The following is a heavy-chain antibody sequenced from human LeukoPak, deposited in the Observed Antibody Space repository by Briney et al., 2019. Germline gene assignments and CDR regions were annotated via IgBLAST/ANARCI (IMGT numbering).Heavy chain of an antibody. J-gene: IGHJ4*02. Sequence: WGSLRLSCAASGFTFSTYAMSWVRQAPGKGLEWVSAISGSGGSTYYAASVKGRFTISRDNSKNTLYLQMTSLRAEDTDVYYCAKTTSGWYDAIDYWGQGTLVTPSS. V-gene: IGHV3-23*01. CDR2: ISGSGGST. CDR1: GFTFSTYA. D-gene: IGHD6-19*01. CDR3: AKTTSGWYDAIDY.